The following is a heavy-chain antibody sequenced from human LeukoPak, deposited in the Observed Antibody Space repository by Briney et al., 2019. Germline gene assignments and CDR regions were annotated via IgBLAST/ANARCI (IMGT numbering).Heavy chain of an antibody. CDR2: ISSSSSYT. CDR1: GFTFSDYY. V-gene: IGHV3-11*06. D-gene: IGHD3-10*01. Sequence: GGSLRLSCAASGFTFSDYYMSWIRQAPGKGLEWVSYISSSSSYTNYADSVKGRFTISRDNAKNSLYLQMNSLRAEDTAVYYCARGGSGPYYYYGMDVWGKGTTVTVSS. CDR3: ARGGSGPYYYYGMDV. J-gene: IGHJ6*04.